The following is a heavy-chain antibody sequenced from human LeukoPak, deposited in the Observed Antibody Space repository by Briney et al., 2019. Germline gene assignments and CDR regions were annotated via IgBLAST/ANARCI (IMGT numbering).Heavy chain of an antibody. Sequence: PGGSLRLSCAASGFTFSSYSMNWVRQAPGKGLEWVSSISSSSSYIYYADSVKGRFTISRDNAKNSLYLQMNILRAEDTAVYYCARVGNYDFWSGYSSVAYWGQGTLVTVSS. J-gene: IGHJ4*02. CDR1: GFTFSSYS. D-gene: IGHD3-3*01. CDR3: ARVGNYDFWSGYSSVAY. V-gene: IGHV3-21*01. CDR2: ISSSSSYI.